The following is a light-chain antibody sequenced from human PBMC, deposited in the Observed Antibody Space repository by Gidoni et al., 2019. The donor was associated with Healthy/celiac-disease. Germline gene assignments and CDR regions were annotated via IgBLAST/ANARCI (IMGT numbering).Light chain of an antibody. CDR3: MKSIQLPLT. J-gene: IGKJ4*01. CDR1: QILLHSDGKTY. V-gene: IGKV2D-29*01. CDR2: EVS. Sequence: DIVMTQTSLSLSFTPGQPASISCKSSQILLHSDGKTYLYWYLQKPGKPPQLLIYEVSNRFSGVQDRLRGSGLGKNFTLKISRVEAEDVGVYYCMKSIQLPLTFGGGTKVEIK.